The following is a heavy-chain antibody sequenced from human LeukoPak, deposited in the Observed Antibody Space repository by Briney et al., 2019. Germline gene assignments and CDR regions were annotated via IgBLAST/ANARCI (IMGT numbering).Heavy chain of an antibody. CDR3: ANQEGIGAPGAWFDN. CDR1: GYTFTSYD. J-gene: IGHJ4*02. D-gene: IGHD1-26*01. Sequence: VASVTVSCKASGYTFTSYDINWVRQAPGQGLEWMGWINPNSGGTNYAQKFQGRVSTTRDTSIRTVYLELRSLRADDTVVYYCANQEGIGAPGAWFDNWGQGTLVTVSS. CDR2: INPNSGGT. V-gene: IGHV1-2*02.